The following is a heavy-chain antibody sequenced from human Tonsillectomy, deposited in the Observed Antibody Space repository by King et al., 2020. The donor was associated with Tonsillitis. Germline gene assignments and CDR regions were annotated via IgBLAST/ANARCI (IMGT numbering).Heavy chain of an antibody. CDR1: EFVPGTYW. CDR3: ARDTSRGQGTFWHDVFDL. CDR2: IKQEGSVV. D-gene: IGHD2/OR15-2a*01. V-gene: IGHV3-7*04. J-gene: IGHJ3*01. Sequence: VQLVESGGDLVRPGGSLRLSCVASEFVPGTYWMTWVRHAPGEGLEWVANIKQEGSVVNYLDSVRGRFTVSRENVKNSMCLQMNSLRVADTALYFCARDTSRGQGTFWHDVFDLWGQGTVVTVSS.